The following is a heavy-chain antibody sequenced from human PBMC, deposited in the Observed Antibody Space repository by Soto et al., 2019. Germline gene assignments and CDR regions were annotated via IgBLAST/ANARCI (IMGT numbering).Heavy chain of an antibody. CDR2: IGISGNTI. CDR1: GFIFSRYE. V-gene: IGHV3-48*03. J-gene: IGHJ4*02. CDR3: VRDVVGAPTFDY. D-gene: IGHD1-26*01. Sequence: GGSLRLSCAASGFIFSRYEMNWVRQSPGKGLEWVSYIGISGNTIYYADSVKGRFTISRDNAKNSLYLQMNSLRAEDTAVYYRVRDVVGAPTFDYWGQGTLVTVSS.